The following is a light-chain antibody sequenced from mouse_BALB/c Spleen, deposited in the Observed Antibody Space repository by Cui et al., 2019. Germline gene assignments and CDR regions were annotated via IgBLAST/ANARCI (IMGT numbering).Light chain of an antibody. Sequence: ENALTQSPAIMSASPGEKVTMTCSASSSVSYIHWYQQKSGTSPKLLIYDISKLASGVPGRFSGSGSGNSYSLTISSMEAEDVATYYCFQGSGYPLTFGAGTKLELK. V-gene: IGKV4-63*01. J-gene: IGKJ5*01. CDR1: SSVSY. CDR3: FQGSGYPLT. CDR2: DIS.